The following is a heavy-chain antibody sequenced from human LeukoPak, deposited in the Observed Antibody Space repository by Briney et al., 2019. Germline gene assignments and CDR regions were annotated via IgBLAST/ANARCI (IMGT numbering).Heavy chain of an antibody. D-gene: IGHD3-10*01. V-gene: IGHV3-21*01. CDR3: ARDRVLLWFGEGGGFDL. J-gene: IGHJ2*01. CDR1: GFTFSSYS. Sequence: NPGGSLRLSCSASGFTFSSYSMNWVRQAPGKGLEWVSSIRSSSSYIYYADSVKGRFTISRDNAKNSLYLQMNSLRGEDTAVYYCARDRVLLWFGEGGGFDLWGRGTLVTVSS. CDR2: IRSSSSYI.